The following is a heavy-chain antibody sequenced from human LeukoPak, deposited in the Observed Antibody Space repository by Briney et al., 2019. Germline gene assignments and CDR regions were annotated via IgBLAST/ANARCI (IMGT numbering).Heavy chain of an antibody. J-gene: IGHJ5*02. D-gene: IGHD1-7*01. Sequence: PSETLSLTCAVYGGSFCGYYWSWIRQPPGEGLEWIGEINHSGSTNYNPSLKSRVTISVDTSKNQFSLKLSSVTAADTAVYYCARVSQSLDTGTTAWDWFDPWGQGTLVTVSS. V-gene: IGHV4-34*01. CDR2: INHSGST. CDR1: GGSFCGYY. CDR3: ARVSQSLDTGTTAWDWFDP.